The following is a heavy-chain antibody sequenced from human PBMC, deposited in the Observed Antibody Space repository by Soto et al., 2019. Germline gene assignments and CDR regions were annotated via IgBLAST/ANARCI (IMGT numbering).Heavy chain of an antibody. J-gene: IGHJ6*03. CDR2: IYYSGST. CDR1: GGSISSYY. CDR3: ARRAPLYYYDFWSGYYDYYYYYMDV. V-gene: IGHV4-59*08. Sequence: SETLSLTCTVSGGSISSYYWSWIRQPPGKGLEWIGYIYYSGSTNYNPSLKSRVTISVDTSKNQFSLKLSSVTAADTAVYYCARRAPLYYYDFWSGYYDYYYYYMDVWGKGTTVTVSS. D-gene: IGHD3-3*01.